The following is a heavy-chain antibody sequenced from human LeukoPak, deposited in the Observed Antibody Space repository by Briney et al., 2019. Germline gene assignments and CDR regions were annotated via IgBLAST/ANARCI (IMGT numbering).Heavy chain of an antibody. V-gene: IGHV3-30*02. D-gene: IGHD3-10*01. CDR3: ARDLDPSYYYGSGSLSP. Sequence: GGSLRLSCAASGFTFSSYGMHWVRQAPGKGLEWVAFIRYDGSNKYYADSVKGRFTISRDNSKNTLYLQMNSLRAEDTAVYYCARDLDPSYYYGSGSLSPWGQGTLVTVSS. CDR2: IRYDGSNK. J-gene: IGHJ5*02. CDR1: GFTFSSYG.